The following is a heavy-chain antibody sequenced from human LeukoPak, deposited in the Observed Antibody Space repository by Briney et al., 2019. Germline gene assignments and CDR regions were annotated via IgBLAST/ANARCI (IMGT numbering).Heavy chain of an antibody. CDR3: VGRTPGSGQGFDP. V-gene: IGHV3-23*01. J-gene: IGHJ5*02. D-gene: IGHD3-10*01. CDR1: GFTFSSYG. Sequence: GGSLRLSCAASGFTFSSYGMNWVRQAPGKGLEWVSAISGGGGDTYYADAMKGRFSISSDNSKDTLSLQMSSLRAEDTAVYYCVGRTPGSGQGFDPWGQGTLVAVSS. CDR2: ISGGGGDT.